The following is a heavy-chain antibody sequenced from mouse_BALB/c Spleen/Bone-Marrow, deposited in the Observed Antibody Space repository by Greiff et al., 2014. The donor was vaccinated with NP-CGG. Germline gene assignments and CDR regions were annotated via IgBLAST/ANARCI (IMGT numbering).Heavy chain of an antibody. V-gene: IGHV6-6*01. CDR2: ISTKVDDYAT. CDR3: TPHPFGD. Sequence: VQLKESGGGLVQPGGSMKLSCAASGFTFSDTWLDWVRQSPEKGLEWVAEISTKVDDYATYYAESVKGRFTISRADSISSVYLQMNSLRAEDTAVYYCTPHPFGDGGQGSTLTVSS. J-gene: IGHJ2*01. CDR1: GFTFSDTW.